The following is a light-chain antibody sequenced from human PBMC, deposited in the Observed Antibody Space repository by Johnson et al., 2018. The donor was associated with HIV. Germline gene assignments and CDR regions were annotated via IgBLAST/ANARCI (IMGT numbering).Light chain of an antibody. V-gene: IGLV1-51*01. CDR1: SSNIGNNY. CDR2: ENN. J-gene: IGLJ1*01. Sequence: QSVLTQPPSVSAAPGQKVTISCSGSSSNIGNNYVSWYQQLPGTAPKVLIYENNQLPSGIPDRFSGSKSGTSATLGITGLQTGDEADSYCGTWDNSLSTGAVFGTGTKVTVL. CDR3: GTWDNSLSTGAV.